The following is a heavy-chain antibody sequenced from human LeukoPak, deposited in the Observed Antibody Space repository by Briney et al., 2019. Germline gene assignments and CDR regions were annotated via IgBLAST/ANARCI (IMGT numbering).Heavy chain of an antibody. CDR3: ASLGGYNYYFDY. CDR2: IYYSGST. D-gene: IGHD5-24*01. CDR1: GGSLSSSSSY. V-gene: IGHV4-39*01. J-gene: IGHJ4*02. Sequence: SETLSLTCAVSGGSLSSSSSYWGWIRQPPGKGLEWIGSIYYSGSTYYNPSLKSRVTISLDTSKNHFSLKLTSVTAADTAVYFCASLGGYNYYFDYWGQGTLVTVSS.